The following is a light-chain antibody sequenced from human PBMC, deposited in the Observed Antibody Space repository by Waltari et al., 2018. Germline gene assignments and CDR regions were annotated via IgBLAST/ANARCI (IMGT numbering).Light chain of an antibody. J-gene: IGLJ3*02. CDR3: SSYTSSSTLGV. V-gene: IGLV2-14*01. Sequence: QSDLTHPASVSGSPGQPITISCTGTSSDVGGYNYVSWYQQHPGKAPKLIIYDVSNRPSGVSNRFSGSKSGNTASLTISGLQAEDEADYYCSSYTSSSTLGVFGGGTKLTVL. CDR1: SSDVGGYNY. CDR2: DVS.